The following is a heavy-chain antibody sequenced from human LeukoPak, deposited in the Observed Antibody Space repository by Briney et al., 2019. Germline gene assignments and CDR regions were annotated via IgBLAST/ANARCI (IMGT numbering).Heavy chain of an antibody. CDR3: ARARYDLWSGTAGACYMDV. J-gene: IGHJ6*03. V-gene: IGHV4-39*07. D-gene: IGHD3-3*01. CDR1: GGSISSSSYY. Sequence: PSETLSLTCTVSGGSISSSSYYWGWIRQPPGKGLEWIGSIYYSGNTYYNPSLKSRVTISVDTSRNRFSLRLSSVAAADTALYYCARARYDLWSGTAGACYMDVWGKGTTVTVSS. CDR2: IYYSGNT.